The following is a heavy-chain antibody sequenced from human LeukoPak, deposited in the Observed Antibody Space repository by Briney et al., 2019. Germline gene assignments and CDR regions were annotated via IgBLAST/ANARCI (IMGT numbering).Heavy chain of an antibody. J-gene: IGHJ5*02. V-gene: IGHV1-18*01. CDR3: ARVRWDPYGSGSYGGHNWFDP. Sequence: ASVKVSCKASGYSFISYAISWVRQAPGQGLEWMGWISAYNGNTNYAQKLQGRVTMTTDTSTSTAYMELRSLRSDDTAVYYCARVRWDPYGSGSYGGHNWFDPWGQGTLVTVSS. CDR2: ISAYNGNT. D-gene: IGHD3-10*01. CDR1: GYSFISYA.